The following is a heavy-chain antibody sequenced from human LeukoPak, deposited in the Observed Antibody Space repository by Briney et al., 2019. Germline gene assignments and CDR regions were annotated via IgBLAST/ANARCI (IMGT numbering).Heavy chain of an antibody. V-gene: IGHV3-74*01. CDR2: INSDGSST. D-gene: IGHD5-18*01. CDR1: GFTFSSYW. Sequence: GGSLRLSCAASGFTFSSYWMHWVRQAPGKGLVWVSRINSDGSSTSYADSVKGRFTISRDNAKNTLYLQMNSLRAEDTAVYYCARDGEDTAMNWQGDYYMDVWGKGTTVTISS. CDR3: ARDGEDTAMNWQGDYYMDV. J-gene: IGHJ6*03.